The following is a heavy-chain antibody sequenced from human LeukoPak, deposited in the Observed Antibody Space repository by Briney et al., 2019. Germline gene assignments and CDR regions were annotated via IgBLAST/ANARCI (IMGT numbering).Heavy chain of an antibody. Sequence: SETLSLTCTVSGGSISSGDYYWSWIRQPPGKGLEWIGYIYYSGSTYYNPSLKSRVTISVDTSKNQFSLKLSSVTAADTAVYYCARVRGGDYVWGSYRNPSPFDYWGQGTLVTVSS. J-gene: IGHJ4*02. CDR3: ARVRGGDYVWGSYRNPSPFDY. V-gene: IGHV4-30-4*01. CDR1: GGSISSGDYY. D-gene: IGHD3-16*02. CDR2: IYYSGST.